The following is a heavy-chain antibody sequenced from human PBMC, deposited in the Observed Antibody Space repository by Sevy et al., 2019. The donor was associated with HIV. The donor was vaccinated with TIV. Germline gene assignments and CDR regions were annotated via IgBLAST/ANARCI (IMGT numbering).Heavy chain of an antibody. CDR2: ISYDGSNK. V-gene: IGHV3-30*18. CDR1: GFTFSNYG. Sequence: GGSLRLSCAASGFTFSNYGMHWVRQAPGEGLEWVAVISYDGSNKFYGGSVKGRFTISRDTSKSTLYLQMNSLRDEDTAVYYCAKDFTGYNGMDVWGQGTMVTVSS. D-gene: IGHD3-9*01. J-gene: IGHJ6*02. CDR3: AKDFTGYNGMDV.